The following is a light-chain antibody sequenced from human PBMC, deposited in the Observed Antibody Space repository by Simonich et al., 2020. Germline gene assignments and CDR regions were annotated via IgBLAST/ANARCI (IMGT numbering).Light chain of an antibody. CDR1: SSDVGGYNY. CDR3: CSYAGSYTWV. V-gene: IGLV2-11*01. CDR2: DVS. Sequence: QSALTQPRSVSGSPGQSVTISCTGTSSDVGGYNYVSWYQQHPDKAPKLMIYDVSQRPSGVPVRFSGSKSGNTASLTISGLQAEDEADYYCCSYAGSYTWVFGGGTKLTVL. J-gene: IGLJ3*02.